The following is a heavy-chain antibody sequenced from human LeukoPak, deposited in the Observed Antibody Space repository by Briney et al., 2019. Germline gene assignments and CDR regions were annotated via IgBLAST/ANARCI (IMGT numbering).Heavy chain of an antibody. D-gene: IGHD2-21*01. CDR3: ASGNGGDHTAVVDY. J-gene: IGHJ4*02. Sequence: SETLSLTCTVSGGSISSGYYWGWIRQPPGKGLEWIGSIYHSGSTYYNPSLKSRVTISVDTSKNQFSLKLSSVTAADTAVYYCASGNGGDHTAVVDYWGQGTLVTVSS. V-gene: IGHV4-38-2*02. CDR1: GGSISSGYY. CDR2: IYHSGST.